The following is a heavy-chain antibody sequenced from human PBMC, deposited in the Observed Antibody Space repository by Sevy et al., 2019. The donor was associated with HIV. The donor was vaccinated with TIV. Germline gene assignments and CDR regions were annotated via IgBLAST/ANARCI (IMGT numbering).Heavy chain of an antibody. CDR3: ARDIAMYSTGSYIRYFDY. D-gene: IGHD6-19*01. CDR1: GFTFSRYT. CDR2: ITSDATYI. Sequence: GESLKISCAASGFTFSRYTMHWVRQAPGKGLEWVSSITSDATYISYADSLRGRFTISRDNAKNSLFLQMSSLRAEDTAVYFCARDIAMYSTGSYIRYFDYWGQGTLVTVSS. V-gene: IGHV3-21*06. J-gene: IGHJ4*02.